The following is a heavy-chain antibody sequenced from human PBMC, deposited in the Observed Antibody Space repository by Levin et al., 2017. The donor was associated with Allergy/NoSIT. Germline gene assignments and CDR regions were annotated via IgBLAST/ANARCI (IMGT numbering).Heavy chain of an antibody. V-gene: IGHV2-5*02. CDR3: AHRRLSISAAQWFDP. J-gene: IGHJ5*02. CDR2: IYWDDDK. CDR1: GFSLSTSRVG. Sequence: SGPTLVKPPQTLTLTCTFSGFSLSTSRVGVGWLRQPPGKALEWLAPIYWDDDKRYSPSLKNRLTITKDTSKNQVVLTMTNMDPLDTATYYRAHRRLSISAAQWFDPWGQGTLVTVSS. D-gene: IGHD6-13*01.